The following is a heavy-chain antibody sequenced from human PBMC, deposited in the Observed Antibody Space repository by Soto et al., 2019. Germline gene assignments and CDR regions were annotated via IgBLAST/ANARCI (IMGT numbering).Heavy chain of an antibody. CDR1: GYTVSNYA. CDR3: AKGGNIAVVVADYGMDV. CDR2: INAGNGNT. V-gene: IGHV1-3*01. Sequence: ASVKVSCKASGYTVSNYAMHWVRQAPGQRLEWMGWINAGNGNTKYSQKFQDRVTITRDTSASTAYMELSSLRSEDTAVYYCAKGGNIAVVVADYGMDVWGQGTTVTFSS. J-gene: IGHJ6*02. D-gene: IGHD2-15*01.